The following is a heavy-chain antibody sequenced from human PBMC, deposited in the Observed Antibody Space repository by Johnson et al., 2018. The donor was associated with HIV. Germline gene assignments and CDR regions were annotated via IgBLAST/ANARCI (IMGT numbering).Heavy chain of an antibody. V-gene: IGHV3-66*01. CDR3: VRDRGTMLLDGAFDI. CDR2: IYSGDTT. J-gene: IGHJ3*02. Sequence: VQLVESGGGLVQPGGSLRLSCAASGFTVSTNYMSWIRQAPWKGLEWVSVIYSGDTTYYAGSVKGRFTISRDNSKNTLYLQMNSLRAEDTAVYYCVRDRGTMLLDGAFDIWGQGTMVTVSS. D-gene: IGHD3-10*01. CDR1: GFTVSTNY.